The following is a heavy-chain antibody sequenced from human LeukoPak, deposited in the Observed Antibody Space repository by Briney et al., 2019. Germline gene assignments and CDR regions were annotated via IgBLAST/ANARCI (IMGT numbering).Heavy chain of an antibody. CDR2: ISGSGGSGST. Sequence: PGGSLRLSCAASGFTFSSFAMSWVRQAPGKGLEWVSGISGSGGSGSTYYADSVKGRFTISRDNSKNTLYLQMNSLRAEDTAVYYCCRGGYFDYWGQGTLVTVSS. J-gene: IGHJ4*02. D-gene: IGHD3-10*01. CDR3: CRGGYFDY. V-gene: IGHV3-23*01. CDR1: GFTFSSFA.